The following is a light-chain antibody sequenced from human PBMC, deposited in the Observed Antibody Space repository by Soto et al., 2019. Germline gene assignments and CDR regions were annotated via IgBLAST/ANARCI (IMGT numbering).Light chain of an antibody. CDR2: GAS. CDR3: QQYGGTPPIT. CDR1: QTVSSSY. Sequence: DIVLTQSPDTLSLSPGERATLSCRASQTVSSSYLAWYQQKPGQAPRFLIYGASSRATGIPDRFSGSGSGTDFTLTISRLEPEDFAVYYCQQYGGTPPITFGQGTRLEIK. J-gene: IGKJ5*01. V-gene: IGKV3-20*01.